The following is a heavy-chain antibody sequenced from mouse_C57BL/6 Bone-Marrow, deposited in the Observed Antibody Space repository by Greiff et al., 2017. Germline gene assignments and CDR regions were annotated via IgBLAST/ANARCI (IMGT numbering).Heavy chain of an antibody. CDR3: ARVRAPYSNVFDY. CDR2: ISYDGSN. V-gene: IGHV3-6*01. D-gene: IGHD2-5*01. Sequence: EVQLQESGPGLVKPSQSLSLTCSVTGYSITSGYYWNWIRQFPGNKLEWMGYISYDGSNNYNPSLKNRISITRDTSKNQFFLKLNSVTTEDTATYYCARVRAPYSNVFDYWGQGTTLTVSS. J-gene: IGHJ2*01. CDR1: GYSITSGYY.